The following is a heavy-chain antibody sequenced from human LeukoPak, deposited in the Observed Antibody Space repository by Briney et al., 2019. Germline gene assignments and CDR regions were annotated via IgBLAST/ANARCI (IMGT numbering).Heavy chain of an antibody. CDR1: GYTFTIYG. Sequence: ASVKVSCKASGYTFTIYGISWVRQAPGQGLEWMGWISAYNGNTNYAQKLQGRVTMTTDTSTSTAYMELRSLRSDDTAVYYCARESLEGIKYFYGMDVWGQGTTVTVPS. V-gene: IGHV1-18*01. J-gene: IGHJ6*02. CDR3: ARESLEGIKYFYGMDV. CDR2: ISAYNGNT. D-gene: IGHD6-13*01.